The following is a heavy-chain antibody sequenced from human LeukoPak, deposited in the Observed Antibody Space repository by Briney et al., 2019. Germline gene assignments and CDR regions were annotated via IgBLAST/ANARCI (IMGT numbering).Heavy chain of an antibody. CDR3: ASTAFPATPTFDY. CDR1: GFKFSSYG. CDR2: ISGSGGST. V-gene: IGHV3-23*01. J-gene: IGHJ4*02. D-gene: IGHD2/OR15-2a*01. Sequence: PGGTLRLSCAASGFKFSSYGMSWVRQAPGKGLEWVSAISGSGGSTYYADSVKGRFTISRDNAKNSLYLQMNSLRAEDTAVYYCASTAFPATPTFDYWGQGTLVTVSS.